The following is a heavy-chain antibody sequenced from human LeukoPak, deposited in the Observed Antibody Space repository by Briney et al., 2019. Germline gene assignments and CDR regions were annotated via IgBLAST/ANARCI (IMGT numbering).Heavy chain of an antibody. CDR3: ARDGDIVVVPAAIRYYYGMDV. CDR2: ISSSSSYI. Sequence: GGSLRLSCAASGFTFSDYYMSWIRQAPGKGLEWVSSISSSSSYIYYADSVKGRFTISRDNAKNSLYLQMNSLRAEDTAVYYCARDGDIVVVPAAIRYYYGMDVWGKGTTVTVSS. V-gene: IGHV3-11*06. CDR1: GFTFSDYY. D-gene: IGHD2-2*01. J-gene: IGHJ6*04.